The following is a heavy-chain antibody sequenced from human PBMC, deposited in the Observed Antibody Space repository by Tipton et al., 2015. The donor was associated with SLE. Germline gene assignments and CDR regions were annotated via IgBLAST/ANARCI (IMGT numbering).Heavy chain of an antibody. CDR1: GFDFSASP. D-gene: IGHD4/OR15-4a*01. Sequence: QLVQSGGGLVQPGGSLRLSCEASGFDFSASPMHWVRQVSGKGLEWVGRIRTKSKGQATVYAASVKGRFTISRDDSGNTAFLQMDSLKIEDTAVYYCTRLGGANSYGMDVWGQGTPVTVSS. CDR3: TRLGGANSYGMDV. J-gene: IGHJ6*02. CDR2: IRTKSKGQAT. V-gene: IGHV3-73*01.